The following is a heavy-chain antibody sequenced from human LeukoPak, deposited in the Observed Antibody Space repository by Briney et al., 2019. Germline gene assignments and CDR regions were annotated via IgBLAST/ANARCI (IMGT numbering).Heavy chain of an antibody. J-gene: IGHJ4*02. D-gene: IGHD2-2*01. V-gene: IGHV1-2*06. Sequence: ASVKVSCKASGYTFTGYYMHWVRQAPAQGLEWMGRINPNSGGTNYAQKFQGRVTMTRDTSISTAYMELSRLRSDDTAVYYCARGYCTTTNCYVDYWGQGTLVTVSS. CDR1: GYTFTGYY. CDR2: INPNSGGT. CDR3: ARGYCTTTNCYVDY.